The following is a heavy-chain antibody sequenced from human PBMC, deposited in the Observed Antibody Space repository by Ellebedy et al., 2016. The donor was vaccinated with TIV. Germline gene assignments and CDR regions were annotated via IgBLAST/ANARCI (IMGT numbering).Heavy chain of an antibody. J-gene: IGHJ5*02. Sequence: MPSETLSLPCTVSGGSISTGGYYWTWIRQHPGKGLAWLGYIYYSGSTYSNPSLKSPLTISVDTSKNQFSLKLTSVTAADTAVYYCARGYNWFDPWGQGTLVTVSS. CDR2: IYYSGST. CDR1: GGSISTGGYY. CDR3: ARGYNWFDP. V-gene: IGHV4-31*01.